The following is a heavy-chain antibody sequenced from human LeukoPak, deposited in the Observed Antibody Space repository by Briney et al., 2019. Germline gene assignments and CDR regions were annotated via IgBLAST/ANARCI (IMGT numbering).Heavy chain of an antibody. CDR3: AREVVWSGFFDY. CDR2: IKQDGSEK. Sequence: GGSLRLSCAASGFTFSSYAMHWVRQAPGKGLEWVANIKQDGSEKYYVDSVKGRFTISRDNAKNSLYLQMNSLRAEDTAVYYCAREVVWSGFFDYWGQGTLVTVSS. CDR1: GFTFSSYA. V-gene: IGHV3-7*01. D-gene: IGHD3-3*01. J-gene: IGHJ4*02.